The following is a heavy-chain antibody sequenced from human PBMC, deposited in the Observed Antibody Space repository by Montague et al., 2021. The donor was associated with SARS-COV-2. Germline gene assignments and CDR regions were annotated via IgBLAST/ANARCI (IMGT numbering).Heavy chain of an antibody. CDR2: IWYDGSNK. V-gene: IGHV3-33*01. CDR3: AGEASSYYGVDY. CDR1: GFTFSSYG. Sequence: SLRLSCAASGFTFSSYGMHWVRQAPGKGLEWVAVIWYDGSNKYYADSVKGRFTISRDNSKNTLYLQMNSLRAEDTAVYYCAGEASSYYGVDYWGQGTLVTVSS. J-gene: IGHJ4*02. D-gene: IGHD3-16*01.